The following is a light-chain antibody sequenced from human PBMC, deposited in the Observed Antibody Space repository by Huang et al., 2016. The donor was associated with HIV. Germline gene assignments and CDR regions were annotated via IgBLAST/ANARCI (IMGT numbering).Light chain of an antibody. CDR1: QGISNY. CDR2: GAS. Sequence: DIQMTQSPSSLSTSIGDSVTITCRASQGISNYLAWYQQNPGKVPKLLIYGASTLQSRVPSRFSGSGSGTDFTLTISSLQPEDVATYYCQEYYSAPYTFGQGTKLEIK. J-gene: IGKJ2*01. V-gene: IGKV1-27*01. CDR3: QEYYSAPYT.